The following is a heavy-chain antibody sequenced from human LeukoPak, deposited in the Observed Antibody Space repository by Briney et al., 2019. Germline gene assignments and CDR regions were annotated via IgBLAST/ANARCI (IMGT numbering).Heavy chain of an antibody. CDR1: GYTFTGYY. V-gene: IGHV1-2*02. CDR2: INPNNGDT. J-gene: IGHJ5*02. Sequence: ASVKVSCTASGYTFTGYYMHWVRQAPGQGLEWMGWINPNNGDTHYAQRFQGRVTMTRDTSISTAYMELSRLRSDDTAVYYCARGVRGVIRWFDPWGQGTLVTVSS. CDR3: ARGVRGVIRWFDP. D-gene: IGHD3-10*01.